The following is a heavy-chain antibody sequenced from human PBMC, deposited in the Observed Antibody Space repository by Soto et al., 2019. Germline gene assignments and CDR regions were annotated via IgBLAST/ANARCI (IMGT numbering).Heavy chain of an antibody. CDR3: ATSLYYDFWSGYWDY. CDR1: GGSFSGYY. Sequence: SETLSLTCAVYGGSFSGYYWSWIRQPPGKGLEWIGEINHSGSTNYNPSLKSRVTISVDTSKNQFSLKLSSVTAADTAVYYCATSLYYDFWSGYWDYWGQGTLVTVSS. CDR2: INHSGST. D-gene: IGHD3-3*01. J-gene: IGHJ4*02. V-gene: IGHV4-34*01.